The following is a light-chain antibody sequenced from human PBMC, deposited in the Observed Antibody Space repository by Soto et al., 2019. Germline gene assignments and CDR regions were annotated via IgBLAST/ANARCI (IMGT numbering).Light chain of an antibody. V-gene: IGKV2-30*01. CDR1: RSLLYSDGNTY. Sequence: DVVMTQSPLSLPVTLGQPASISCRSSRSLLYSDGNTYLSWFQQRPGQSPRRLLYKVSKRDSGVPYRFSGSGSGTDFTLKISRVEAEDVGVYYCMQGTPWPPRTFGQGTKLEIK. CDR3: MQGTPWPPRT. CDR2: KVS. J-gene: IGKJ1*01.